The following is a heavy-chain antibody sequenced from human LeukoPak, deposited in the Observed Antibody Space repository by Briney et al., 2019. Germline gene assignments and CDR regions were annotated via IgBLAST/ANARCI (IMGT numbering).Heavy chain of an antibody. J-gene: IGHJ4*02. Sequence: GGSLRLSCAASGFTFSSYGMHWVRQAPGKGLEWVAFIRYDGSNKYCADSVKGRFTISRDNSKNTLYLQMNSLRAEDTAVYYCARGRDGYRFFDYWGQGTLVTVSS. V-gene: IGHV3-30*02. CDR3: ARGRDGYRFFDY. D-gene: IGHD5-24*01. CDR1: GFTFSSYG. CDR2: IRYDGSNK.